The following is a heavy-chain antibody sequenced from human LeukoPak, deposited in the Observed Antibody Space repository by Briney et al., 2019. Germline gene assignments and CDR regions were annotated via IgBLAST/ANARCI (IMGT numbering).Heavy chain of an antibody. J-gene: IGHJ4*02. CDR3: AKDIRYSSGWYYFDY. CDR1: GFTFDDYA. V-gene: IGHV3-9*01. D-gene: IGHD6-19*01. CDR2: ISWNSGSI. Sequence: PGRSLRLSCAASGFTFDDYAMHWVRQAPGKGLEWVSGISWNSGSIGYADSVKGRFTISRDNAKNSLYLQMNSLRAEDTALYYCAKDIRYSSGWYYFDYWGQGTLVTVSS.